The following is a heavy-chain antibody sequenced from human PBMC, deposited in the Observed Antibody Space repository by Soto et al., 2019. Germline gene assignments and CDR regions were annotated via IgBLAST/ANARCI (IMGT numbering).Heavy chain of an antibody. D-gene: IGHD6-6*01. V-gene: IGHV3-30-3*01. J-gene: IGHJ5*02. Sequence: GSLRLSCAASGFTFSSYAMHWVRQAPGKGLEWVAVISYDGSNKYYADSVKGRFTISRDNSKNTLYLQMNSLRSEDTAVYYCATFREYSSNLNWFDPWGQGTLVTVSS. CDR3: ATFREYSSNLNWFDP. CDR2: ISYDGSNK. CDR1: GFTFSSYA.